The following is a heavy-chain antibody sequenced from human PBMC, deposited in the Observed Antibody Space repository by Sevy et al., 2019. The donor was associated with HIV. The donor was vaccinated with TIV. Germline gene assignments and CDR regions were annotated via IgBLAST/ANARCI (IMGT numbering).Heavy chain of an antibody. V-gene: IGHV3-11*01. J-gene: IGHJ2*01. CDR3: AREGDLRYFDF. CDR2: ISDSGTTI. D-gene: IGHD3-10*01. Sequence: GGSLRLSCAASGFTFNDYYMSWIRQAPGKGLEWVSHISDSGTTIYYADSVKGRFTISRDNAKNSMYLQMNSLRADDTAVYYCAREGDLRYFDFWGRGTLVTVSS. CDR1: GFTFNDYY.